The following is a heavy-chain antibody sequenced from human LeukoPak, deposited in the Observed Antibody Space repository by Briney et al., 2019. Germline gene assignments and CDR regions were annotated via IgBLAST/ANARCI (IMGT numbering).Heavy chain of an antibody. J-gene: IGHJ4*02. V-gene: IGHV3-21*04. CDR3: ASYSSSWYETGFDY. D-gene: IGHD6-13*01. Sequence: GGSLRLSCAASGFTFSSYSMNWVRQAPGKGLEWGSSISSSSSYIYYADPVKGRFTISRDNAKNSLYLQMNSLRAADTALYYCASYSSSWYETGFDYWGQGTLVTFSA. CDR1: GFTFSSYS. CDR2: ISSSSSYI.